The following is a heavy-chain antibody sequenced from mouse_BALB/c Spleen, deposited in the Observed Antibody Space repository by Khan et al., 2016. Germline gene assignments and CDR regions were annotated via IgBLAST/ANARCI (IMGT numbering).Heavy chain of an antibody. V-gene: IGHV2-5*01. Sequence: QVQLKQSGPGLVQPSQSLSITCTVSGFSLTSYGVHWVRQSPGKGLEWLGVIWRGGSTDYNAAFMSRLSITKDNSKSQVFFKMNSLQADDTVIYYCGKNSGYYGSSYDTYAMDYWGKGTSVTVAS. CDR2: IWRGGST. J-gene: IGHJ4*01. CDR3: GKNSGYYGSSYDTYAMDY. CDR1: GFSLTSYG. D-gene: IGHD1-1*01.